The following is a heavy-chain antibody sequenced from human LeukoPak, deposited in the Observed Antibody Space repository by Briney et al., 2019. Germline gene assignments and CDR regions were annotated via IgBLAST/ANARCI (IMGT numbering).Heavy chain of an antibody. CDR1: GFTFSSYA. CDR2: ISGSGGST. Sequence: GGSLRLSCAASGFTFSSYAMSWVRQAPGKGLEWESGISGSGGSTYNADSVKGRFTISRDNSENTLHLQMNTLRAEDTAVYYCAKDYFGSGSYYNANPYYFDYWGQGTLVTVSS. D-gene: IGHD3-10*01. J-gene: IGHJ4*02. CDR3: AKDYFGSGSYYNANPYYFDY. V-gene: IGHV3-23*01.